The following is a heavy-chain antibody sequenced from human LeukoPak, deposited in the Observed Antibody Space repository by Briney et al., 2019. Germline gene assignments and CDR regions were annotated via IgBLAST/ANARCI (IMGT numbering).Heavy chain of an antibody. CDR1: GGSFSGYY. CDR3: AGLKVITGPRGLLEY. V-gene: IGHV4-34*01. D-gene: IGHD3-16*01. J-gene: IGHJ4*02. Sequence: SETLSLTCAVYGGSFSGYYWSWIRQPPGKGLEWIGEINHSGSTNYNPSLKSRVTISVDTSKNQFSLKLSSVTAADTAVYYCAGLKVITGPRGLLEYWGQGTLVTVSS. CDR2: INHSGST.